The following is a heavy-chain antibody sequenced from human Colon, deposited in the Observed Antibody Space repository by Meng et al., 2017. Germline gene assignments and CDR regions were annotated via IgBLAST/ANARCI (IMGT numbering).Heavy chain of an antibody. CDR2: IDHRGDP. J-gene: IGHJ4*02. CDR1: GGSITTNSY. V-gene: IGHV4-4*02. CDR3: ARHGGYYQDY. Sequence: QVHLLESGPGLVKPSGTLSLPFAVSGGSITTNSYWSWVRQSPEKGLEWIGQIDHRGDPYYNPSLKSRVTMSVDRSKSQVSLQLTSVTAADTAVYYCARHGGYYQDYWGQGTLVTVSS. D-gene: IGHD4-23*01.